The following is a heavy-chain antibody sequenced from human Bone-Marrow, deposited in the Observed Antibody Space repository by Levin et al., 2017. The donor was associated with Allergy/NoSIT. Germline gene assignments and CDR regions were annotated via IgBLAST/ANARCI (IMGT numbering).Heavy chain of an antibody. CDR3: ARRSDNTGYPLDY. Sequence: ASVKVSCKVSGYTFTGYYLQWVRQAPGQGLEWLGWINPHNGDTDFAQKFQGRVTMTRDTYIRTAYMELTSLKSDDTAVYFCARRSDNTGYPLDYWGQGTLVTVSS. D-gene: IGHD3-22*01. J-gene: IGHJ4*01. CDR1: GYTFTGYY. V-gene: IGHV1-2*02. CDR2: INPHNGDT.